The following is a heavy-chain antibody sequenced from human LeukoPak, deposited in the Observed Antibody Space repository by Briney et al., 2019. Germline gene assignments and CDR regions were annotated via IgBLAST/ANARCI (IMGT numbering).Heavy chain of an antibody. CDR2: IYYSGST. CDR1: GGSISSYY. V-gene: IGHV4-59*01. J-gene: IGHJ6*03. CDR3: ARIAYSGYDPRDYYYYYYMDV. Sequence: PSETLSLTCTVSGGSISSYYWSWIRQPPGKGLEWIGYIYYSGSTNHNPSLKSRVTISVDTSKNQFSLKLSSVTAADTAVYYCARIAYSGYDPRDYYYYYYMDVWGKGTTVTVSS. D-gene: IGHD5-12*01.